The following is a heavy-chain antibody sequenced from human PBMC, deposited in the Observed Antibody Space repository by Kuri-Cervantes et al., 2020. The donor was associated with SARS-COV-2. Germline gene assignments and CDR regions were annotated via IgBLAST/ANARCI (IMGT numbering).Heavy chain of an antibody. V-gene: IGHV4-61*01. CDR1: GYSISSGYY. Sequence: GSLRLSCTVSGYSISSGYYWSWIRQPPGKGLEWIGYIYYSGSTNYNPSLKSRVTISVDTSKNQSSLKLSSVTAADTAVYYCASLRTGEGPLLDYWGQGTLVTVSS. CDR2: IYYSGST. J-gene: IGHJ4*02. D-gene: IGHD7-27*01. CDR3: ASLRTGEGPLLDY.